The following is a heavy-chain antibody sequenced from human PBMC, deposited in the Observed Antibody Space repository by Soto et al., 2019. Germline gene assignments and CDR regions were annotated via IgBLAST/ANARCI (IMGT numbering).Heavy chain of an antibody. CDR2: ISSSSSII. V-gene: IGHV3-48*01. CDR3: ARLWSRGWDSGFDF. Sequence: EVQLVESGGGLVRPGESLRLSCAASGFTFSRYTMNWVRQAPGKGLEWLSYISSSSSIIYYADSVKGRFTISRDNAENSLYLQMNSLIAEDTAVYYCARLWSRGWDSGFDFWGQGTLVTVSS. D-gene: IGHD6-19*01. CDR1: GFTFSRYT. J-gene: IGHJ4*02.